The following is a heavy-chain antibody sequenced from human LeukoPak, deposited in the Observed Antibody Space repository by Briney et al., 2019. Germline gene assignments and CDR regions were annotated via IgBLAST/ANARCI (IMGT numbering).Heavy chain of an antibody. D-gene: IGHD2-2*01. CDR1: GGSFSGYY. CDR2: INHSGST. Sequence: SETLSLTCAVYGGSFSGYYWSWIRQPPGKGLEWIGEINHSGSTSYNPSLKSRVTISVDTSKNQFSLKLSSMTAADTAVYYCASPGYCSSTSCSNWFDPWGQGTLVIVS. J-gene: IGHJ5*02. CDR3: ASPGYCSSTSCSNWFDP. V-gene: IGHV4-34*01.